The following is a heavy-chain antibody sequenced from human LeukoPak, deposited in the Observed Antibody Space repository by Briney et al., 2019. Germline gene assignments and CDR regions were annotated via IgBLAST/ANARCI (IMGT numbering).Heavy chain of an antibody. Sequence: PGGSLRLSCVASGFTFSSYWMSWVRQAPGKGLEWVANINQDGSEKYDVDSAKGRFTISRDNAKNTLYLQMNSLRAEDMAVYYFVNYNWHSLYDSWGQGTLVTVSS. CDR3: VNYNWHSLYDS. J-gene: IGHJ5*01. CDR2: INQDGSEK. D-gene: IGHD1-7*01. V-gene: IGHV3-7*01. CDR1: GFTFSSYW.